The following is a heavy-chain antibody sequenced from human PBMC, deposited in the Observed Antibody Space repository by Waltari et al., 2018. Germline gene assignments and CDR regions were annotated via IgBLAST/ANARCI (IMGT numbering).Heavy chain of an antibody. Sequence: QLQLQESGPGLVKPSETLSLTCTVSGGSISSSSYYWGWIRQPPGKGLEWIGSIYYSGTTYYNPSLKSRVTISVDTAKNQFSLKLSSVTAADTAGYYCARVMRNWFDPWGQGTLVTVSS. CDR1: GGSISSSSYY. CDR2: IYYSGTT. V-gene: IGHV4-39*07. J-gene: IGHJ5*02. D-gene: IGHD2-8*01. CDR3: ARVMRNWFDP.